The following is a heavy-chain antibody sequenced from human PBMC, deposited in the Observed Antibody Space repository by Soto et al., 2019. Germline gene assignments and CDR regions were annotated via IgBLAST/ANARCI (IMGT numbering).Heavy chain of an antibody. CDR3: ARVAPPLDY. Sequence: GGSLRLSCAASGFTFSDYYMNWVRQAPGKGLEWVSYISSSSGGTIYYADSVKGRFTISRDNAKNSLHLQMNSLRAEDTAVFYCARVAPPLDYWGQGTLVTVSS. CDR2: ISSSSGGTI. J-gene: IGHJ4*02. V-gene: IGHV3-11*01. CDR1: GFTFSDYY. D-gene: IGHD3-3*02.